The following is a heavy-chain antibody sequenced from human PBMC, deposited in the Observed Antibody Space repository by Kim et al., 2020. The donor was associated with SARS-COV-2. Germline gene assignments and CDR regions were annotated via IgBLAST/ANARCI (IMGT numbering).Heavy chain of an antibody. V-gene: IGHV3-7*03. Sequence: GGSLRLSCVTSGLSISLYWMTWVRQAPGKGLEWVAIIKEDGSEKYYVDSVKGRFTISRDNAKNSLYLDLNSLRLEDTAVYYCASDVGVEFDYWGKGTLVTVSS. D-gene: IGHD2-2*01. CDR1: GLSISLYW. J-gene: IGHJ4*02. CDR3: ASDVGVEFDY. CDR2: IKEDGSEK.